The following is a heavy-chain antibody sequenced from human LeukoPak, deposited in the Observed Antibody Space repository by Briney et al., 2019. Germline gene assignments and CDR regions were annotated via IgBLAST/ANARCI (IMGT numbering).Heavy chain of an antibody. V-gene: IGHV3-23*01. CDR3: VKVAKYYYGSETYYFFEQ. D-gene: IGHD3-10*01. Sequence: PGGSLRLSCEASGLTFNKYWMTWVRQAPGKGLEWVSSIRSSGDSTYYADSVKGRFTISRDNSKNTLYLQMSSLRVEDTAIYYCVKVAKYYYGSETYYFFEQWGQGTPVTASS. J-gene: IGHJ4*02. CDR2: IRSSGDST. CDR1: GLTFNKYW.